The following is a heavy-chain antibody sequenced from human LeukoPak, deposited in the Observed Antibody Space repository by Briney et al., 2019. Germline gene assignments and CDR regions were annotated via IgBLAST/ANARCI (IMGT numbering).Heavy chain of an antibody. J-gene: IGHJ4*02. CDR1: DGDINTSPYY. CDR3: ARLYSGTRPPDY. D-gene: IGHD3-10*01. Sequence: PSETLSLTCTFSDGDINTSPYYWGWIRQPPGKGLQWIGSVYYSGSTYYGPSLKSRVTISIDTSRSQFSLKLSSVTAADTAVYYCARLYSGTRPPDYWGQGTLVTVSS. CDR2: VYYSGST. V-gene: IGHV4-39*01.